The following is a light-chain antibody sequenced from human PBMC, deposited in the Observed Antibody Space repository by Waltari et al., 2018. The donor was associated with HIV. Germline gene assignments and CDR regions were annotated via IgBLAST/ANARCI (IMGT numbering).Light chain of an antibody. J-gene: IGLJ2*01. V-gene: IGLV1-51*01. CDR2: DNN. CDR3: GTWDSSLSALV. CDR1: SSNIGNNY. Sequence: QSVLTQPPSVSAAPGQKVTISCSGSSSNIGNNYESWYQQLPGTAPKLLIYDNNKRPSGIPDRFSGSKSGTSATLGITGLQTGDEADYYCGTWDSSLSALVFGGGTKLTVL.